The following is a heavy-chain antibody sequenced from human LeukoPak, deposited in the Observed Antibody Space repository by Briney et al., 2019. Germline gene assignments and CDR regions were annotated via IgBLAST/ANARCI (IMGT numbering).Heavy chain of an antibody. Sequence: SETLSLACTVSGGSISSSSYYWGWIRQPPGKGLEWIGSIYYSGSTYYNPSLKSRVTISVDTSKNQFSLKLNSVTAADTAVYYCARECTNGVCYLDYWGQGTLVTVSS. V-gene: IGHV4-39*01. CDR2: IYYSGST. CDR3: ARECTNGVCYLDY. D-gene: IGHD2-8*01. CDR1: GGSISSSSYY. J-gene: IGHJ4*02.